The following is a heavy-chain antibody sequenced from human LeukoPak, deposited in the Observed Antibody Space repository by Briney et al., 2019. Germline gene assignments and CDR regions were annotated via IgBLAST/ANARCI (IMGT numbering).Heavy chain of an antibody. Sequence: ASVKVSCKASGYTFTSYGISWVRQAPGQGLEWMGWISAYNGNTNYAQKLQGRVTMTTDTSTSTAYMELRSLRSDDTAAYYCARDLGILWFGEFPTNWFDPWAQGTLVTVSS. CDR3: ARDLGILWFGEFPTNWFDP. J-gene: IGHJ5*02. CDR2: ISAYNGNT. CDR1: GYTFTSYG. D-gene: IGHD3-10*01. V-gene: IGHV1-18*01.